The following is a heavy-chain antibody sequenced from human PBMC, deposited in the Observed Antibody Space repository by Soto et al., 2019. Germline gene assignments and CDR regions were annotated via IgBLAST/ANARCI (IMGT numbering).Heavy chain of an antibody. J-gene: IGHJ2*01. CDR3: ARGGRYCSGGSCDASWYFDL. Sequence: EVQLVESGGGLVQPGGSLRLSCAASGFTFSSYSMNWVRQAPGKGLEWVAYISSSSSTIYYADSVKGRFTISRDKAKNSLYLQMNSLRAEDTAVYYCARGGRYCSGGSCDASWYFDLWGRGTLVTVSS. V-gene: IGHV3-48*01. CDR1: GFTFSSYS. D-gene: IGHD2-15*01. CDR2: ISSSSSTI.